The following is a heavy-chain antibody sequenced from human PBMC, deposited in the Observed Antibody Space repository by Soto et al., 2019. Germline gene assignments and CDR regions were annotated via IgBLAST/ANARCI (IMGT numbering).Heavy chain of an antibody. D-gene: IGHD1-26*01. CDR3: ARGLELAFDH. V-gene: IGHV1-69*13. J-gene: IGHJ4*02. Sequence: SVKVSCKASGGTFSIYAISWVRQAPGQGLEWMGGIIPIFGTANYAQKFQGRVTITADESTSTAYMELGSLRSEDTAVYYCARGLELAFDHFGQGTLVTVSS. CDR1: GGTFSIYA. CDR2: IIPIFGTA.